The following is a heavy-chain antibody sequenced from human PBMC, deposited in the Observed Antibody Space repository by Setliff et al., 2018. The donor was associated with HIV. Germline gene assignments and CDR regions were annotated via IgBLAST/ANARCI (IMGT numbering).Heavy chain of an antibody. CDR3: ARVADGYNSYFDY. J-gene: IGHJ4*02. D-gene: IGHD5-18*01. V-gene: IGHV3-7*01. CDR1: GFIFSSYW. Sequence: GESLKISCTASGFIFSSYWMSWVRQAPGKGLEWVANIKQGGSEKYYVDSVKGRFTMSRGNAKNSLFLQMHSLRAEDTAVYYCARVADGYNSYFDYWGQGTVVTVSS. CDR2: IKQGGSEK.